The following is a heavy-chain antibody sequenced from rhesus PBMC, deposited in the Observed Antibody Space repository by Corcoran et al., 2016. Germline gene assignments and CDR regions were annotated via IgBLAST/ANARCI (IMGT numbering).Heavy chain of an antibody. CDR1: GGSFSSYW. Sequence: QVQLQESGPGLVKPSETLSLTCAVSGGSFSSYWWSWIRQPPGKGLEWMGEVNGNSGCTNYNPALKSRVTLSKDTSKNQFSMKLSSVTAADTAVYYCARERGDYYAYYFDYWGQGVLVTVS. V-gene: IGHV4-80*01. J-gene: IGHJ4*01. D-gene: IGHD3-34*01. CDR2: VNGNSGCT. CDR3: ARERGDYYAYYFDY.